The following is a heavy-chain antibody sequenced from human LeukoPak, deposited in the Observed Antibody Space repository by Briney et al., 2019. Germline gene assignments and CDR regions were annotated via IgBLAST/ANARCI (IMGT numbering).Heavy chain of an antibody. V-gene: IGHV3-7*01. D-gene: IGHD1-14*01. Sequence: SGGSLRLSCAASGFTFSAHWMSWVRQAPGKGLEWVANIKVDGSDKNYVDSVKGRFTISRDNTKNSLYLQMNSLRAEDTAVYYCSRGGRNLDYWGQGTLVTVSS. CDR1: GFTFSAHW. CDR3: SRGGRNLDY. CDR2: IKVDGSDK. J-gene: IGHJ4*02.